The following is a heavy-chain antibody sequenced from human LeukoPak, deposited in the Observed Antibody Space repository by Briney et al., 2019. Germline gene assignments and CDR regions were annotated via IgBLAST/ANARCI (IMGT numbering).Heavy chain of an antibody. CDR3: ARGSLGTTTVDY. J-gene: IGHJ4*02. CDR2: ISYDGSNK. D-gene: IGHD1-26*01. Sequence: GGSLRLSCAASGFTFGSYAMHWVRQAPGKGLEWVAVISYDGSNKYYADSVKGRFTISRDNSKNTLYLQMNSLRAEDTAVYYCARGSLGTTTVDYWGQGTLVTVSS. V-gene: IGHV3-30*04. CDR1: GFTFGSYA.